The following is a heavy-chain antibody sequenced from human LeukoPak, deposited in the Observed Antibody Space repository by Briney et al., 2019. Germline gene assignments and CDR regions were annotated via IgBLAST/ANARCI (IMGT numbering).Heavy chain of an antibody. CDR3: TKATGYNWNDKDAFNV. D-gene: IGHD1-1*01. J-gene: IGHJ3*01. CDR2: ISWNSGNI. CDR1: GFTFSSYW. Sequence: GGSLRLSCAASGFTFSSYWMSWVRQAPGKGLEWVAGISWNSGNIAYADSVKGRFSISRDNAENSVYLQMDGLVSEDTALYYCTKATGYNWNDKDAFNVWGQGAMVTVSS. V-gene: IGHV3-9*01.